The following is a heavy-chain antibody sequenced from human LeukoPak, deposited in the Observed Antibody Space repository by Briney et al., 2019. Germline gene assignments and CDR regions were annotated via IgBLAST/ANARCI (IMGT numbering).Heavy chain of an antibody. CDR3: ARDRGPDSSGWYEEGLDY. D-gene: IGHD6-19*01. V-gene: IGHV4-59*01. Sequence: SETLSLTCTVSGGSISSYHWSWIRQPPGKGLEWIGYIYYSGSTNYNPSLKSRVTISVDTSKNQFSLKLSSVTAADTAVYYCARDRGPDSSGWYEEGLDYWGQETLVTVSS. J-gene: IGHJ4*02. CDR1: GGSISSYH. CDR2: IYYSGST.